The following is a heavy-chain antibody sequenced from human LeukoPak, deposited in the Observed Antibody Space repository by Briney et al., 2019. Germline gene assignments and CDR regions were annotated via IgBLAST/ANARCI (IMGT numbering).Heavy chain of an antibody. CDR3: ARVFLERLTSGYFDN. CDR2: ISYSGQQK. V-gene: IGHV3-30*04. D-gene: IGHD3-3*01. Sequence: GGSLRLSCAASGFSFSDYAMHWVRQGPGKGLEWVAVISYSGQQKYYGDSVKGRFTVSRDNPKDTLYLQMNNLRDDDTAVYYCARVFLERLTSGYFDNWGQGTLVTVSP. CDR1: GFSFSDYA. J-gene: IGHJ4*02.